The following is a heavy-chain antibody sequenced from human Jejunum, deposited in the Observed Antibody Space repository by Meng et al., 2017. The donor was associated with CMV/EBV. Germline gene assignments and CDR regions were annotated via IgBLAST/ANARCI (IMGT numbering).Heavy chain of an antibody. CDR2: FYPGDSDV. CDR3: ARQWDYDILSGYRGYFEY. V-gene: IGHV5-51*01. D-gene: IGHD3-9*01. J-gene: IGHJ4*02. Sequence: WIAWVRQMPGKGLEWIGVFYPGDSDVRYHPSFQGRVTLSADKSINTAYLRWSSLKASDTATYFCARQWDYDILSGYRGYFEYWGQGTLVTVSS. CDR1: W.